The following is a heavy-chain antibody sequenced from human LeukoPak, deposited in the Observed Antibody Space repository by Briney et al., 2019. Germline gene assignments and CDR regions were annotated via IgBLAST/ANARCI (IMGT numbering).Heavy chain of an antibody. CDR1: GGTFSSYA. Sequence: ASVKVSCKASGGTFSSYAISWVRQAPGQGLEWMGRIIPIFGTANYAQKFQGRVTITTDESTSTAYMELSSLRSEDTAVYYCAREVFDDILTGYKNNWFDPWGQGTLVTVSS. V-gene: IGHV1-69*05. CDR3: AREVFDDILTGYKNNWFDP. D-gene: IGHD3-9*01. J-gene: IGHJ5*02. CDR2: IIPIFGTA.